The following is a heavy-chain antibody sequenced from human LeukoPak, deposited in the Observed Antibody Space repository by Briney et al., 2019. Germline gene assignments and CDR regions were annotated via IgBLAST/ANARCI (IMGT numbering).Heavy chain of an antibody. V-gene: IGHV3-33*01. CDR2: IGYDGTNK. CDR3: ATNQSMIREYYFDY. J-gene: IGHJ4*02. D-gene: IGHD3-10*01. Sequence: PGMSLRLSCAASGLTFSTYGMHWVRQAPGKGLEWVAVIGYDGTNKYYADSVKGRFTISRDNSKNTLYLQMNSLRAEDTAVYYCATNQSMIREYYFDYWGQGTLVTVSS. CDR1: GLTFSTYG.